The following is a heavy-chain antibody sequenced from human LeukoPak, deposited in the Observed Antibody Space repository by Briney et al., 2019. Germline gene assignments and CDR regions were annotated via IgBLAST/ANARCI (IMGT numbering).Heavy chain of an antibody. CDR3: ARRGYSYGQRY. D-gene: IGHD5-18*01. Sequence: SETLSLTCTVSGGSISSYYWGWLRQPPGKGLEWIGSMYYSGSTYYNPSLKSRVTISVDTSKNQFSLKLSSVTAADTAVYYCARRGYSYGQRYWGQGTLVTVSS. CDR2: MYYSGST. J-gene: IGHJ4*02. CDR1: GGSISSYY. V-gene: IGHV4-39*01.